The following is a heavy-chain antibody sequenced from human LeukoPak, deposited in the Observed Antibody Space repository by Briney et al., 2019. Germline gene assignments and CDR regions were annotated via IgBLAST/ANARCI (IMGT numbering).Heavy chain of an antibody. D-gene: IGHD3-22*01. J-gene: IGHJ4*02. Sequence: SLXCTVXXGSXSSXXWSWIXQXAXXXXXXXXXXYTSGSTNYNPSVKSRVTMSVDTSKNQFSLKLSSVTAADTAVYYCASTYYYDSSGYYPVDYWGQGTLVTVSS. CDR2: XYTSGST. CDR1: XGSXSSXX. CDR3: ASTYYYDSSGYYPVDY. V-gene: IGHV4-4*07.